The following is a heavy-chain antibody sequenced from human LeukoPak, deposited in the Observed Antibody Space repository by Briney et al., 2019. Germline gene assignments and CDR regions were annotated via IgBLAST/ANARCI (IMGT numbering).Heavy chain of an antibody. CDR3: AGRIAAADNVPNYYYYMDV. Sequence: PGGSLRLSCAASGFTFSDYYMSWIRQAPGKGLEWVSYISSSGSTIYYADSVKGRFTISRDNAKNSLYLQMNSLRAEDTAVYYCAGRIAAADNVPNYYYYMDVWGKGTTVTVSS. CDR1: GFTFSDYY. J-gene: IGHJ6*03. CDR2: ISSSGSTI. D-gene: IGHD6-13*01. V-gene: IGHV3-11*01.